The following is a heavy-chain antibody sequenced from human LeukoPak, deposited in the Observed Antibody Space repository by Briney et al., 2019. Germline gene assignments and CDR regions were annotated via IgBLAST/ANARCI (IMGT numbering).Heavy chain of an antibody. D-gene: IGHD5-18*01. CDR3: ARDEDTAISAEYFQH. CDR2: ISAYNGNT. J-gene: IGHJ1*01. Sequence: ASVKVSCKASGYTFTSYGISWVRQAPGQGFEWMGWISAYNGNTNYAQKLQGRVTMTTDTSTSTAYMELRSLRSDDTAVYYCARDEDTAISAEYFQHWGQGTLVTVSS. CDR1: GYTFTSYG. V-gene: IGHV1-18*01.